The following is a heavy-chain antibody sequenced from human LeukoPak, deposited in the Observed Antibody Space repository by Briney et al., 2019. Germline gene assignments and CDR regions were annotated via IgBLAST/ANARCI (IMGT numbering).Heavy chain of an antibody. CDR3: ARDRGVVVVPAAIPDY. Sequence: PGGSLRLSCAASGFTFSDYYMSWIRQAPRKGLEWVSYISSSGSTIYYADSVKGRFTISRDNAKNSLYLQMNSLRAEDTAVYYCARDRGVVVVPAAIPDYWGQGTLVTVSS. V-gene: IGHV3-11*04. CDR2: ISSSGSTI. D-gene: IGHD2-2*01. CDR1: GFTFSDYY. J-gene: IGHJ4*02.